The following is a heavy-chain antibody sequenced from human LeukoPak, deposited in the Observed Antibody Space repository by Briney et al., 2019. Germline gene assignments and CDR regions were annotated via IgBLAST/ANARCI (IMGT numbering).Heavy chain of an antibody. Sequence: PSETLSLTCTVSGGSISSYYWSWIRQPPGKGLEWIGYISYSGGTNYNPSLKSRVTISLDTSQNQFSLRLNSVTAADTAVYYCARYSYSSGWSYFQYWGQGTLVTVSS. J-gene: IGHJ1*01. CDR1: GGSISSYY. D-gene: IGHD6-19*01. CDR2: ISYSGGT. CDR3: ARYSYSSGWSYFQY. V-gene: IGHV4-59*01.